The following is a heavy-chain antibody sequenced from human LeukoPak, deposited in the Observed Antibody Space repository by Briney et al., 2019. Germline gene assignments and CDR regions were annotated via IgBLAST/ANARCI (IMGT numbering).Heavy chain of an antibody. CDR1: GFTFSSYS. Sequence: PGGSLRLSCAASGFTFSSYSMNWVRQAPGKGLEWVSYITGSSSNIYYADSVKGRFTISRDNAKNSLYLQMNSLRAEDTAVYYCARDSPYQLPAGMDVWGQGTTVTVSS. CDR2: ITGSSSNI. D-gene: IGHD2-2*01. J-gene: IGHJ6*02. V-gene: IGHV3-48*01. CDR3: ARDSPYQLPAGMDV.